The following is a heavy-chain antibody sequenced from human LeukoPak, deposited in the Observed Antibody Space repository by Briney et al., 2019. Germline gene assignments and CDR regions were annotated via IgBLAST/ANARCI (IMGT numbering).Heavy chain of an antibody. CDR3: TTGNPDESSVGY. CDR1: GFTFANAW. Sequence: GGSLRLSCAGSGFTFANAWMSWVRQVPGKGLEWVGRIRSKTDGGTTDYAAPVKGRFTISRDDSKNTLYVQMNRLKTEDTGVYYYTTGNPDESSVGYWGQGTLVTVSS. V-gene: IGHV3-15*01. J-gene: IGHJ4*02. D-gene: IGHD3-22*01. CDR2: IRSKTDGGTT.